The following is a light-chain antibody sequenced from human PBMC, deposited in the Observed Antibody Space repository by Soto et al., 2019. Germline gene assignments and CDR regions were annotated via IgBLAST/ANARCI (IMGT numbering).Light chain of an antibody. CDR1: SSDIGGYKY. CDR3: SSYTSINTHV. Sequence: QSVLTQPASVSVSPGQSITISCTGTSSDIGGYKYVSWYQQNPDKAPKLMIYAVSYRPSGVSDRFSGSKSGNTASLTISGLQAEDEADYYCSSYTSINTHVFGTGTKVTVL. V-gene: IGLV2-14*01. CDR2: AVS. J-gene: IGLJ1*01.